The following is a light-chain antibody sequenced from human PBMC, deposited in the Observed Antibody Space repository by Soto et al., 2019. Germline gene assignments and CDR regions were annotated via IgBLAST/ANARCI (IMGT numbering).Light chain of an antibody. CDR1: SSNIGSNT. J-gene: IGLJ3*02. CDR3: APWDDSLKSWV. CDR2: TNN. V-gene: IGLV1-44*01. Sequence: QSVLTQPPSASGTPGQRVTISCSGSSSNIGSNTVNWYQQLPGTAPKLLIYTNNQRPSGVPDRFSGSKSGTSASLAISGLQSEDEADYYCAPWDDSLKSWVFGGGTKLTVL.